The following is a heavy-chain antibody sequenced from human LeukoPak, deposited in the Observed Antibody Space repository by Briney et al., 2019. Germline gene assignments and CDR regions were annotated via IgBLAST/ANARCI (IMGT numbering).Heavy chain of an antibody. D-gene: IGHD4-17*01. CDR3: ARLHDYGDRDAFDI. CDR1: GYTFTSYA. Sequence: ASVKVSCKASGYTFTSYAMSWVRQAPGQGLEWMGWINTNTGNPTYAQGFTGRFVFSLDTSVSTAYLQISSLKAEDTAVYYCARLHDYGDRDAFDIWGQGTMVTVSS. J-gene: IGHJ3*02. CDR2: INTNTGNP. V-gene: IGHV7-4-1*02.